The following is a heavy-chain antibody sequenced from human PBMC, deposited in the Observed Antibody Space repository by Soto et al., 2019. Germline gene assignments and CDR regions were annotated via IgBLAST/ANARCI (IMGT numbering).Heavy chain of an antibody. V-gene: IGHV3-30-3*01. CDR1: GFTFSSYA. D-gene: IGHD6-13*01. CDR3: ARDVAAAGYNWFDP. CDR2: ISYDGSNK. Sequence: GGSLRLSCAAPGFTFSSYAMHWVRQAPGKGLEWVAVISYDGSNKYYADSVKGRFTISRDNSKNTLYLQMNSLRAEDTAVYYCARDVAAAGYNWFDPWGQGTLVTVSS. J-gene: IGHJ5*02.